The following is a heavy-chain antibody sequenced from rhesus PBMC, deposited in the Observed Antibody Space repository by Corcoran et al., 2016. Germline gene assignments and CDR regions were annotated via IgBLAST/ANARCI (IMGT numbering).Heavy chain of an antibody. D-gene: IGHD6-25*01. CDR3: TRITAAAGRKYYFDY. V-gene: IGHV3-136*01. Sequence: EVQLVESGGGLVQPGGSLRLSCAASGFTFSSYDMSWVRQAPGKGLEWVSYISYTGKTIYYADSVKGRFTDSRDSAKNSLYMQMSSLRAEDTAVYYWTRITAAAGRKYYFDYWGQGVLVTVSS. CDR2: ISYTGKTI. CDR1: GFTFSSYD. J-gene: IGHJ4*01.